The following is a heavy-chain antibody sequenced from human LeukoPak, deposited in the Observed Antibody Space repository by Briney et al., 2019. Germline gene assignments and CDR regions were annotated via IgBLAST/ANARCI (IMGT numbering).Heavy chain of an antibody. D-gene: IGHD6-19*01. V-gene: IGHV4-59*08. Sequence: PSETLSLTCTVSGGSISSYYWSWIRQPPGKGLEWIGYIYYSGSTNYNPSLKSRVTISVDTSKNQFSLKLSSVTAADTAVYYCARISGWDYFDYWGQGTLVTVSS. CDR2: IYYSGST. J-gene: IGHJ4*02. CDR1: GGSISSYY. CDR3: ARISGWDYFDY.